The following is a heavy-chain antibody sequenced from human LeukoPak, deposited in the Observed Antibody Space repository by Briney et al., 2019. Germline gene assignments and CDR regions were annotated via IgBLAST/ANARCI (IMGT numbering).Heavy chain of an antibody. D-gene: IGHD2-21*02. CDR2: ISYDGSNK. CDR3: ARVLRGDPSAPGDY. Sequence: PGRSLRLSCAASGFTFSSYAMHWVRQAPGKGLEWVAVISYDGSNKYYADSVKGRFTIPRDNSKNTLYLQMNSLRAEDTAVYYCARVLRGDPSAPGDYWGQGTLVTVSS. J-gene: IGHJ4*02. CDR1: GFTFSSYA. V-gene: IGHV3-30*04.